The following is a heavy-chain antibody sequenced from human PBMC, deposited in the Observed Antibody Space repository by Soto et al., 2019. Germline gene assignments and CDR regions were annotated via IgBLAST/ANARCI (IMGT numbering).Heavy chain of an antibody. CDR1: GFTLADYG. D-gene: IGHD2-2*01. CDR2: ISRNGGSP. Sequence: GGSLRLSCAASGFTLADYGMSWVRQAPGKGLEWVSGISRNGGSPGYADSVKGRFTISRDNAKSSLFLQMSSLRAEDTALYYCVGYCSSSSCYEDYWGQGTLVTVSS. CDR3: VGYCSSSSCYEDY. J-gene: IGHJ4*02. V-gene: IGHV3-20*04.